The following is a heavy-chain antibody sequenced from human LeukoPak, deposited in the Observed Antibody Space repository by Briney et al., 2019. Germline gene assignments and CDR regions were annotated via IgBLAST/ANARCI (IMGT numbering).Heavy chain of an antibody. CDR2: IYYSGST. D-gene: IGHD2-2*01. J-gene: IGHJ3*02. CDR3: ASSPEGGYCSSTSCYGAFDI. CDR1: GGSISSSSYY. Sequence: SETLSLTCTVSGGSISSSSYYWGWIRQPPGKGLEWIGSIYYSGSTYYNPSLKSRVTISVDTSKNQFSLKLSSVTAADTAVYYCASSPEGGYCSSTSCYGAFDIWGQGTMVTASS. V-gene: IGHV4-39*01.